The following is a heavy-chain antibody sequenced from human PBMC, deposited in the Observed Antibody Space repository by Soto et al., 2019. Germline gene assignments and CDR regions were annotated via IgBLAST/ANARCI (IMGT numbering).Heavy chain of an antibody. CDR1: GYTFTSYG. J-gene: IGHJ6*02. Sequence: GASVKVSCKASGYTFTSYGIGWVRQAPGQGLDWMGWISAYNGSTKYAQDLQGRVTMTTDTSTSTAYMELRSLRSDDTAVYYCARFSGGSYNTYYFYYGMDVWGQGTTVTVSS. V-gene: IGHV1-18*01. CDR3: ARFSGGSYNTYYFYYGMDV. D-gene: IGHD2-15*01. CDR2: ISAYNGST.